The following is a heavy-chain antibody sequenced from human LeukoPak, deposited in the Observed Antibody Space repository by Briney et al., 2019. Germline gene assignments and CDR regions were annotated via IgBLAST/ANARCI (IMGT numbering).Heavy chain of an antibody. CDR1: GGSFSGYY. Sequence: SETLSLTCAVYGGSFSGYYWSWIRQPPGKGLEWIGSIYYSGSTYYNPSLKSRVTISVDTSKNQFSLKLSSVTAADTAVYYCARQGLYCSSTSCLDYWGQGTLVTVSS. CDR3: ARQGLYCSSTSCLDY. D-gene: IGHD2-2*01. J-gene: IGHJ4*02. V-gene: IGHV4-34*01. CDR2: IYYSGST.